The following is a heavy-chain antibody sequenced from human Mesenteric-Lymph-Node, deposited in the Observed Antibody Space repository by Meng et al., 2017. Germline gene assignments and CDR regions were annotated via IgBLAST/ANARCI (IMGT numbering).Heavy chain of an antibody. CDR2: VSHGGTT. CDR3: ATLGLGWSGFDF. D-gene: IGHD6-19*01. Sequence: QVQLQQWGSGLLNPAESLSLTCAVYGGSFSNYYWNWIRQSPGKGLEWIGEVSHGGTTNYNPSLKSRVSISVDTSSNQFSLELTSVTAAETAVYYCATLGLGWSGFDFWGQGTLVTVSS. J-gene: IGHJ4*02. V-gene: IGHV4-34*01. CDR1: GGSFSNYY.